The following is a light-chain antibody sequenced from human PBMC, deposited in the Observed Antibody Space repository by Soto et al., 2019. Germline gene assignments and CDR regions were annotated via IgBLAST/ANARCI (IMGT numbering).Light chain of an antibody. CDR3: QQYVSWT. V-gene: IGKV3-20*01. J-gene: IGKJ1*01. CDR2: GTS. CDR1: QTISSNY. Sequence: EIVLTQSPGTLSVSPGERATLSCRASQTISSNYLAWYQQKPGQAPSLLIYGTSSRATGIPDRFSGSGSGAXXXXTXSRXEXXDSAXXQQYVSWTFGQGTKVEIK.